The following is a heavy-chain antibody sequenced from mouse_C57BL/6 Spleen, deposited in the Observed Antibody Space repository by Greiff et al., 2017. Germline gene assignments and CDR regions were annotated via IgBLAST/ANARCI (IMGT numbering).Heavy chain of an antibody. V-gene: IGHV1-15*01. CDR1: GYTFTDYE. CDR2: IDPETGGT. CDR3: TSYWEGYFDY. Sequence: QVQLKQSGAELVRPGASVTLSCKASGYTFTDYEMHWVKQTPVHGLEWIGAIDPETGGTAYNQKFKGKAILTADKSSSTAYMELRSLTSEDSAVYYCTSYWEGYFDYWGQGTTLTVSS. D-gene: IGHD4-1*01. J-gene: IGHJ2*01.